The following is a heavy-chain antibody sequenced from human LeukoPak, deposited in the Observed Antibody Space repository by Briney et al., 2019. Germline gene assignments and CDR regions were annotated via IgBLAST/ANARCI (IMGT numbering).Heavy chain of an antibody. Sequence: SQTLSHTCTVSGGSISSNSYYWSWIRQPAGKGLEWIGRIYTSGSTNYNPSLKSRVSISVDTSKSQFSLNLSSVTAADTAVYYCARSWAGFDYWGQGALVTVSS. CDR3: ARSWAGFDY. V-gene: IGHV4-61*02. D-gene: IGHD6-13*01. CDR1: GGSISSNSYY. CDR2: IYTSGST. J-gene: IGHJ4*02.